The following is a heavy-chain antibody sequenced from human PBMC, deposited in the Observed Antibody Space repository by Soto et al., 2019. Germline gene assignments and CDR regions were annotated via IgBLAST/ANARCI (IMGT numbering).Heavy chain of an antibody. D-gene: IGHD3-22*01. V-gene: IGHV1-69*13. CDR1: GGTFSSYA. Sequence: SVKVSCKASGGTFSSYAISWVRQAPGQGXEWMGGIIPIFGTANCAQKFQGRVTITADESTSTAYMELSSLRSEDTAVYYCARVDSTYYYDSSGYYYPPTLDYWGQGTLVTVYS. CDR2: IIPIFGTA. J-gene: IGHJ4*02. CDR3: ARVDSTYYYDSSGYYYPPTLDY.